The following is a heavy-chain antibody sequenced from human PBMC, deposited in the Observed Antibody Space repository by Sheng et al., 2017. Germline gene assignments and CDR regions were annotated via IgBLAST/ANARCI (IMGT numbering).Heavy chain of an antibody. CDR3: AREPDYGDYVGWFDP. CDR2: INPNSGGT. Sequence: QVQLVQSGAEVKKPGASVKVSCKASGYTFTGYYMHWVRQAPGQGLEWMGWINPNSGGTNYAQKFQGRVTMTRDTSISTAYMELSRLRSDDTAVYYCAREPDYGDYVGWFDPLGPGNPGHRLL. CDR1: GYTFTGYY. J-gene: IGHJ5*02. D-gene: IGHD4-17*01. V-gene: IGHV1-2*02.